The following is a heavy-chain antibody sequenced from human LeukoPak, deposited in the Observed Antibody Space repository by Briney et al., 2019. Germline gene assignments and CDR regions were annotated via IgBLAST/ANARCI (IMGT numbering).Heavy chain of an antibody. CDR2: IYPGDSAT. J-gene: IGHJ4*02. CDR1: GYIFITYW. D-gene: IGHD2-15*01. CDR3: ARRVRDCSSGSCYSGIDY. Sequence: GESLQISCKGSGYIFITYWIAWVRQMPGKGLEWMGIIYPGDSATRYSPSFRGQVTISADKSISTAYLQWSSLRASDTAMYYCARRVRDCSSGSCYSGIDYWGQGTLVTVSS. V-gene: IGHV5-51*01.